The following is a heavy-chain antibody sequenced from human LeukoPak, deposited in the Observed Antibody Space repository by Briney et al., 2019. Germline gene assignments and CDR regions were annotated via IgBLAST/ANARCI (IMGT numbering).Heavy chain of an antibody. CDR3: ATLSAGSSWSNYCYYYGMDV. CDR2: FDPEDGET. CDR1: GYTLTELS. V-gene: IGHV1-24*01. J-gene: IGHJ6*02. Sequence: ASVKVSCKVSGYTLTELSMHWVRQAPGKGLEWMGGFDPEDGETIYAQKFQGRVTMTEDTSTDTAYMELSSLRSEDTAVYYCATLSAGSSWSNYCYYYGMDVWGQGTTVTVSS. D-gene: IGHD6-13*01.